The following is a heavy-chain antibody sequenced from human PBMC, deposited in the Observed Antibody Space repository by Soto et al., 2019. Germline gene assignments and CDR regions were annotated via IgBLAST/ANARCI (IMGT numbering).Heavy chain of an antibody. CDR3: ARDRYGDYCVDY. V-gene: IGHV3-48*02. D-gene: IGHD4-17*01. CDR1: GFTFSSYS. Sequence: EVQLVESGGGLVQPGGPLRLSCAASGFTFSSYSMNWVRQAPGKGLEWVSYISSSSSTIYYADSVKGRFTISRDNAKNSLYLHMNSLRDEDTAVYYCARDRYGDYCVDYWGQGTLVTVSS. J-gene: IGHJ4*02. CDR2: ISSSSSTI.